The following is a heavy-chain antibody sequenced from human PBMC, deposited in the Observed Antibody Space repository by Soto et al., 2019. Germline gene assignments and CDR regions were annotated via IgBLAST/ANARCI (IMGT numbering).Heavy chain of an antibody. CDR3: ARLHGYCISSSCHGHYAMDV. CDR2: MNPSSGNT. CDR1: GYTFTNYD. D-gene: IGHD2-2*01. V-gene: IGHV1-8*01. Sequence: GASVKVSCKASGYTFTNYDINWVRQATGQGLEWMGWMNPSSGNTGYAQKFQGRVTMTRNTSIGTAYMEVSSLRSEDTAVYYCARLHGYCISSSCHGHYAMDVWGQGTTVTVSS. J-gene: IGHJ6*02.